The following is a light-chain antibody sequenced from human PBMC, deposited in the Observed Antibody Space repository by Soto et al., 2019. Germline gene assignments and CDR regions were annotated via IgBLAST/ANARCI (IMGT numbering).Light chain of an antibody. J-gene: IGKJ5*01. CDR3: QQYGNPRIT. Sequence: EIVLTQSPGTLSLSPGERATLSCRASQSVRNNYLAWYQQKPGQAPRLLISGASSRAAGIPDRFSGSGSETDFTLTISRLEPEDFALYFCQQYGNPRITFGQGNDWRL. V-gene: IGKV3-20*01. CDR2: GAS. CDR1: QSVRNNY.